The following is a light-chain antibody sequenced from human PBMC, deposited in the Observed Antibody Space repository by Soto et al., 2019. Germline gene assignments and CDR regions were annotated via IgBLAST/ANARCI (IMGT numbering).Light chain of an antibody. Sequence: DIQMTQSPSTLSASDGDRVTISCRASQGVSIWLAWYQQKPGTAPKLLIYDASSLESGVPSRLSGSGSGTEFTLTISSMKPDDFATYYCQQYNSYWTFGHGTKVDIK. V-gene: IGKV1-5*01. J-gene: IGKJ1*01. CDR1: QGVSIW. CDR2: DAS. CDR3: QQYNSYWT.